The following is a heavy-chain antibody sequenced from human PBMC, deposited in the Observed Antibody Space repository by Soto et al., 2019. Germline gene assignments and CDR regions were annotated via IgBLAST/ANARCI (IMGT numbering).Heavy chain of an antibody. Sequence: GGTLRLSCAASGFTFSNACITWVRQAPEKGMEWVGRIKSKTDGGTTDYAAPVKGRFAISRDDSKNMVYLEMNSLKTEDTAVYYCTTDSIIPRIVVRFVYWGKRTLVSGSS. CDR2: IKSKTDGGTT. D-gene: IGHD3-22*01. V-gene: IGHV3-15*07. CDR1: GFTFSNAC. J-gene: IGHJ4*02. CDR3: TTDSIIPRIVVRFVY.